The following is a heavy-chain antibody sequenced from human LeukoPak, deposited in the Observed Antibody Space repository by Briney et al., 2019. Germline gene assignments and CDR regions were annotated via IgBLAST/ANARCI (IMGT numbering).Heavy chain of an antibody. V-gene: IGHV3-21*01. CDR3: AKETPRKQWLVPGFDY. CDR2: ISSSSSYI. D-gene: IGHD6-19*01. J-gene: IGHJ4*02. Sequence: GGSLRLSCAASGFTFSSYSMNWVRQAPGKGLEWVSSISSSSSYIYYADSVKGRFTISRDNAKNSLYLQMNSLRAEDTAVYYCAKETPRKQWLVPGFDYWGQGTLVTVSS. CDR1: GFTFSSYS.